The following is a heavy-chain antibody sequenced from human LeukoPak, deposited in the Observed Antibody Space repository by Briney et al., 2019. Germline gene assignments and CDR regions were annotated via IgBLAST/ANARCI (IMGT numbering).Heavy chain of an antibody. CDR2: IYPGDSDT. D-gene: IGHD3-10*01. J-gene: IGHJ4*02. Sequence: GESLKISCKGSGYSFTSYWIGWVRQMPGKGLEWMGIIYPGDSDTRYSPSFQGQVTISADKSISTAYLQWSSLKASDTAMYYCARPFNPGSGSYYPFDYWGQGTLVTVSS. CDR1: GYSFTSYW. CDR3: ARPFNPGSGSYYPFDY. V-gene: IGHV5-51*01.